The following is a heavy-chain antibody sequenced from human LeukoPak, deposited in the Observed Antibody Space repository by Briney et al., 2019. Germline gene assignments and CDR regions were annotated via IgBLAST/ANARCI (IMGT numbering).Heavy chain of an antibody. J-gene: IGHJ3*02. CDR3: ARGGPAPHRITLIVVASSTDAFDI. CDR1: GYTFTSYG. V-gene: IGHV1-18*01. Sequence: ASVKVSCKASGYTFTSYGISWVRQAPGQGLEWMGWISAYNGDTNYAQKLQGRVAMTTDTSTSTAYMELRSLRSDDTAVYYCARGGPAPHRITLIVVASSTDAFDIWGQGTMVTVSS. CDR2: ISAYNGDT. D-gene: IGHD3-22*01.